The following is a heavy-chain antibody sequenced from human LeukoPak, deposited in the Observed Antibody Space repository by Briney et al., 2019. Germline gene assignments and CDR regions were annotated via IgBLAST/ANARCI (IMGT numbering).Heavy chain of an antibody. CDR3: ARQDYGDSGGVYYYYDMGV. Sequence: ASVKVSCKASGYTFTSYDINWVRQATGQGLGWMGWMNGNSGNTDYAQKFQGRITMTWNTSISTAYMELSSLRSEDTAVYYCARQDYGDSGGVYYYYDMGVWGQGTTVTVSS. CDR1: GYTFTSYD. D-gene: IGHD4-17*01. J-gene: IGHJ6*02. V-gene: IGHV1-8*01. CDR2: MNGNSGNT.